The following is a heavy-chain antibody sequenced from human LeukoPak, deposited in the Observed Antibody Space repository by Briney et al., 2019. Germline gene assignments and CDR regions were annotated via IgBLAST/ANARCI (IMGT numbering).Heavy chain of an antibody. CDR2: INQSGST. V-gene: IGHV4-34*01. CDR3: ARGYGSGSFYHH. Sequence: SETLSLTCAVYGGSFSGYYRSWIRQPPGKGLEWIGEINQSGSTNYNPSLKSRVTISVDTSKSQFSLKLSSVTAADTAVYYCARGYGSGSFYHHWGQGTLVTVSS. CDR1: GGSFSGYY. D-gene: IGHD3-10*01. J-gene: IGHJ4*02.